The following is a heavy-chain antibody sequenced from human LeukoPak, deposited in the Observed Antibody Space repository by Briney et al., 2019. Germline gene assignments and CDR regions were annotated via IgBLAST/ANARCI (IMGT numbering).Heavy chain of an antibody. V-gene: IGHV1-2*02. D-gene: IGHD3-22*01. CDR1: GYTFTGYY. CDR2: INPNSGGT. Sequence: ASVKVSCKASGYTFTGYYMHWVRQAPGQGLEWMGWINPNSGGTNYAQRFQGRVTITRDTSISTAYMELSGLRSDDTAVYYCARARSSGYPDYWGQGTLVTVSS. J-gene: IGHJ4*02. CDR3: ARARSSGYPDY.